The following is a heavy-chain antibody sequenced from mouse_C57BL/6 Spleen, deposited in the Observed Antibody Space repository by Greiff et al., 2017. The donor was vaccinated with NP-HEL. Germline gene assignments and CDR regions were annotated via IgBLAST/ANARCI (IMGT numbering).Heavy chain of an antibody. D-gene: IGHD2-4*01. CDR2: IHPNSGST. V-gene: IGHV1-64*01. J-gene: IGHJ3*01. CDR3: AREGNEYDWFAY. Sequence: QVQLQQPGAELVKPGASVKLSCKASGYTFTSYWMHWVKQRPGQGLEWIGMIHPNSGSTNYNEKFKSKATLTVDKSSSTAYMQLSSLTSEDSAVYYCAREGNEYDWFAYWGQGTLVTVSA. CDR1: GYTFTSYW.